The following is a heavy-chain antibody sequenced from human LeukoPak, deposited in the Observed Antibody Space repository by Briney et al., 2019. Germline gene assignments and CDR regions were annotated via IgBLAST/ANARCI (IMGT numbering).Heavy chain of an antibody. CDR1: GGTFSSYA. V-gene: IGHV1-69*05. Sequence: ASVKVSCKASGGTFSSYAISWVRQAPGQGLEWMGGIIPIFGTANYAQKFQGRVTITTDESTSTAYMELSSVRSEDTAVYYCARSEAKYCSSTSCYNWFDPWGQGTLVTVSS. CDR2: IIPIFGTA. J-gene: IGHJ5*02. D-gene: IGHD2-2*01. CDR3: ARSEAKYCSSTSCYNWFDP.